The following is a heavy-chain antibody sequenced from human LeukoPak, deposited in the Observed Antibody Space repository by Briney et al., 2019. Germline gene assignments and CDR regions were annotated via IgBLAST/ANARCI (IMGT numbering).Heavy chain of an antibody. CDR3: ARRAPGYCITTSCPDTYYYYYYMDV. J-gene: IGHJ6*03. V-gene: IGHV3-7*01. CDR1: GFAFSSSW. CDR2: INQDGSET. Sequence: GGSLRLSCVASGFAFSSSWMSWVRQAPGKGLEWVANINQDGSETYYVDSLKGRFTVSRDNAKNSVYLQMNNLRAEDTAVYYCARRAPGYCITTSCPDTYYYYYYMDVWGKGTTVTVSS. D-gene: IGHD2-2*01.